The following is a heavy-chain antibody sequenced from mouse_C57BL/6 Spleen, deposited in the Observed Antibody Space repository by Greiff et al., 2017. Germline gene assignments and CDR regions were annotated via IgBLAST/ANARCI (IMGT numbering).Heavy chain of an antibody. J-gene: IGHJ4*01. CDR2: ISGGGGNT. V-gene: IGHV5-9*01. D-gene: IGHD2-5*01. Sequence: EVKLVESGGGLVKPGGSLKLSCAASGFTFSSYTMSWVRQTPEKRLEWVATISGGGGNTYYPDSVKGRFTISRDNAKNTLYLQMSSLRSEDTALYYCARNSNYFMDYWGQGTSVTVSS. CDR1: GFTFSSYT. CDR3: ARNSNYFMDY.